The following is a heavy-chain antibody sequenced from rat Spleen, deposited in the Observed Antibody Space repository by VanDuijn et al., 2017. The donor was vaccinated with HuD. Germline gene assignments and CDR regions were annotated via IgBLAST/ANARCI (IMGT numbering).Heavy chain of an antibody. D-gene: IGHD1-7*01. Sequence: EVQLVESGGGLVQPGRSLKLSCAASGFTFSDYAMAWVRQAPTKGLEWVASISNSGGNTYYRDSVMGRFTVSRDNAKSTLYLQMDSLRSEDTATYYCTRRGNWVYWHFDFWGPGTMVTVSS. J-gene: IGHJ1*01. CDR3: TRRGNWVYWHFDF. V-gene: IGHV5S23*01. CDR1: GFTFSDYA. CDR2: ISNSGGNT.